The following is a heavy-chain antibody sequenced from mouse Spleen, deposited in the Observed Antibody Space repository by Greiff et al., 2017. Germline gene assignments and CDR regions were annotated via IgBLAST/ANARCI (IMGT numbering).Heavy chain of an antibody. J-gene: IGHJ4*01. CDR2: IWRGGST. Sequence: QVQLKESGPGLVQPSQSLSITCTVSGFSLTSYGVHWVRQSPGKGLEWLGVIWRGGSTDYNAAFMSRLSITKDNSKSQVFFKMNSLQADDTAIYYCAKNYPHYYGSSYDYAMDYWGQGTSVTVSS. D-gene: IGHD1-1*01. CDR1: GFSLTSYG. CDR3: AKNYPHYYGSSYDYAMDY. V-gene: IGHV2-5*01.